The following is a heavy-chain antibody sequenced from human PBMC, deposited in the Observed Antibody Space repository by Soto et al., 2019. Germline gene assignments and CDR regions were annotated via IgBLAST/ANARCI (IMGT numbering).Heavy chain of an antibody. CDR3: ARDGGGFALDI. Sequence: LRLSCAASVFTFSIYEMTWVRQAPGKGLEWVSYISSSGSTIYYADSVKGRFTISRDNAKNSLYLQMNSLRAEDTAVYYCARDGGGFALDIWGQGTMVTVSS. V-gene: IGHV3-48*03. J-gene: IGHJ3*02. CDR1: VFTFSIYE. CDR2: ISSSGSTI. D-gene: IGHD3-10*01.